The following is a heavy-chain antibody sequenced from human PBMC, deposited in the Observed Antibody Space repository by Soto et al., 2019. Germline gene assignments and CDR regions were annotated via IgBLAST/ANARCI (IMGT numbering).Heavy chain of an antibody. V-gene: IGHV4-34*01. CDR3: AGSVEMATLRSLYYYYGMDV. Sequence: PSETLSLTCAVYGGSFSGYYWSCIRQPPGKGLEWIGEINHSGSTNYNPSLKSRVTISVDTSKNQFSLKLSSVTAADTAVYYCAGSVEMATLRSLYYYYGMDVWGQGTTVTVSS. CDR1: GGSFSGYY. J-gene: IGHJ6*02. D-gene: IGHD2-21*01. CDR2: INHSGST.